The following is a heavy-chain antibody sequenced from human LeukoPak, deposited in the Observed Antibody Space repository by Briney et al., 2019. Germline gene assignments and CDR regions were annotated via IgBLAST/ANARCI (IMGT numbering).Heavy chain of an antibody. D-gene: IGHD2-2*01. Sequence: GGSLRLSCAASGFTFSSYAMHWVRQAPGKGLEWVAVISYDGSNKYYADSVKGQFTISRDNSKNTLYLQMNSLRAEDTAVYYCSSSGTSCCDYWGQGTLVTVSS. J-gene: IGHJ4*02. V-gene: IGHV3-30*01. CDR1: GFTFSSYA. CDR2: ISYDGSNK. CDR3: SSSGTSCCDY.